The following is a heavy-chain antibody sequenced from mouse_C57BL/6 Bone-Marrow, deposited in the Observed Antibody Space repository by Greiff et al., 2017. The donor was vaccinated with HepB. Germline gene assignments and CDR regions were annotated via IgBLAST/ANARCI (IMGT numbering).Heavy chain of an antibody. CDR2: ISNLAYSI. J-gene: IGHJ3*01. Sequence: EVHLVESGGGLVQPGGSLKLSCAASGFTFSDYGMAWVRQAPRKGPEWVAFISNLAYSIYYADTVTGRFTISRENAKNTLYLEMSSLRSEDTAMYYCARRGYGSSFAYWGQGTLVTVSA. CDR1: GFTFSDYG. V-gene: IGHV5-15*01. CDR3: ARRGYGSSFAY. D-gene: IGHD1-1*01.